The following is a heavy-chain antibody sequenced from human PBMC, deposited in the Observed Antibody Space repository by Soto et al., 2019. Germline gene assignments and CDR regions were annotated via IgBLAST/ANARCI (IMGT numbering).Heavy chain of an antibody. J-gene: IGHJ4*02. CDR1: GFTFSSYA. Sequence: EVQLLESGGGLVQPGGSLRLSCGASGFTFSSYAMNWVRQAPGKGPEWVSTISGSGGNTYYADSVKGRFTISRDNSKNTLYLQMNSLGAEDTAIYYCAKDRVVAATQSFDCWGQGTLVTVSS. D-gene: IGHD2-15*01. V-gene: IGHV3-23*01. CDR3: AKDRVVAATQSFDC. CDR2: ISGSGGNT.